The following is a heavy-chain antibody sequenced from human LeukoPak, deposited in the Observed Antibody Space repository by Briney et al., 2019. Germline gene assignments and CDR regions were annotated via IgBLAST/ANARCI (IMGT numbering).Heavy chain of an antibody. D-gene: IGHD1-26*01. CDR3: ARRSDSGSDDGEDYFDY. CDR2: MDDDGNS. Sequence: SQTLSLACTVAGRSVNSGAVYWGWLRERPGRGLGWFGSMDDDGNSYYNPSLKSRVTTSVDTSKTQFSLKLTSVTAADTAVYFCARRSDSGSDDGEDYFDYWGQGTLVTVSS. J-gene: IGHJ4*02. V-gene: IGHV4-39*01. CDR1: GRSVNSGAVY.